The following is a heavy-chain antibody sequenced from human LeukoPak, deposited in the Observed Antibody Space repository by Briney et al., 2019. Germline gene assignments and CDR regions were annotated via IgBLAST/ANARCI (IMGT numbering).Heavy chain of an antibody. CDR3: AKDKSGKYYFWSGYYGY. CDR1: GFTFSSYA. V-gene: IGHV3-23*01. D-gene: IGHD3-3*01. J-gene: IGHJ4*02. Sequence: GASLRLSCAASGFTFSSYAMSWVRQAPGKGLEWVSAISGSGGSTYYADSVKGRFTISRDNSKNTLYLQMNSLRAEDTAVYYCAKDKSGKYYFWSGYYGYWGQGTLVAVSS. CDR2: ISGSGGST.